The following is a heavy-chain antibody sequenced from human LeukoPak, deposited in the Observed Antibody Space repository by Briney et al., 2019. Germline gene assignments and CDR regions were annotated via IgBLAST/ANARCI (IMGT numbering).Heavy chain of an antibody. CDR3: AILDYYYGMDV. CDR1: GGSISSSSYY. J-gene: IGHJ6*02. V-gene: IGHV4-39*07. Sequence: SKTLSLTCTVSGGSISSSSYYWGWIRQPPGKGLEWIGSIYYSGSTYYNPSLKSRVTISVDTSKNQFSLKLSSVTAADTAVYYCAILDYYYGMDVWGQGTTVTVSS. CDR2: IYYSGST.